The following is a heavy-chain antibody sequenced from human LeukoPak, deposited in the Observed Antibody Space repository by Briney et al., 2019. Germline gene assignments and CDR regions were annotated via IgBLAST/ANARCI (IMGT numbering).Heavy chain of an antibody. CDR1: GYTFTSYY. Sequence: ASVKVSCKAAGYTFTSYYMHWVRQAPGQGREWMGIINPSGGSTSYAQKFQGRVTMTRDKSTSTVYMELSSLRSEDTAVYYCARAIAVAGFPDYYYSMDVWGKGTTVTVSS. V-gene: IGHV1-46*01. CDR3: ARAIAVAGFPDYYYSMDV. D-gene: IGHD6-19*01. CDR2: INPSGGST. J-gene: IGHJ6*03.